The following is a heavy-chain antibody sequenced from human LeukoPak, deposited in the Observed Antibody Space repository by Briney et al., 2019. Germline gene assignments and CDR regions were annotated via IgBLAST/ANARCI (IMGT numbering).Heavy chain of an antibody. CDR3: ARISYYDSSGACFDY. CDR1: GGSFSGYY. CDR2: INHSGST. D-gene: IGHD3-22*01. Sequence: SETLSLTCAVYGGSFSGYYWSWIRQPPGKGLEWIGEINHSGSTNYNPSLKSRVTILVDTSKDQVSLKVTSVTAADTAMYYCARISYYDSSGACFDYWGQGTLVTVSS. J-gene: IGHJ4*02. V-gene: IGHV4-34*01.